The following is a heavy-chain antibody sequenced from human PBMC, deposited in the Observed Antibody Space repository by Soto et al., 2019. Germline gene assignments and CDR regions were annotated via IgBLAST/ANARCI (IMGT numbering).Heavy chain of an antibody. CDR3: ARVISCGGGTCSSVYQYYGMDL. D-gene: IGHD2-21*01. CDR2: ISLSSSHI. CDR1: GFIYSSYS. Sequence: GGSLRLSCAASGFIYSSYSMSWVRQAPGKGLEWVSFISLSSSHIYYAASVEGRFTISRDNAKNALFLQMNTLRAEDTAVYYCARVISCGGGTCSSVYQYYGMDLWGLGTTVTVSS. V-gene: IGHV3-21*01. J-gene: IGHJ6*02.